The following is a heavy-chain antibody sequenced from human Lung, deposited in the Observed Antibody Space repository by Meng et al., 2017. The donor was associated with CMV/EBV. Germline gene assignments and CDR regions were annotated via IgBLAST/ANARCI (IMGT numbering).Heavy chain of an antibody. V-gene: IGHV3-53*01. CDR2: IYSGGTT. CDR1: GFIVSSTY. J-gene: IGHJ3*02. Sequence: GGSLRLSCEASGFIVSSTYMSWVRQAPGKGLEWVSVIYSGGTTFKANSVKGRFTISRDNSKNTLFLQMNRLRAEDTAVYYCARSILSNGFDAFDIWGQGTMVTFSS. CDR3: ARSILSNGFDAFDI. D-gene: IGHD2/OR15-2a*01.